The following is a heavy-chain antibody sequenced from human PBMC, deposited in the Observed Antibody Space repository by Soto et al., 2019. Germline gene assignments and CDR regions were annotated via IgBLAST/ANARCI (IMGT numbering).Heavy chain of an antibody. Sequence: PGESLKISCKTSGYNFAGYWIGWVRQMPGKGLEWLGIIFPGDSDTKYSPSFQGQVIISADKSIRTAYLQWSSRKASDTAIYYCARQSGMDVWGQGTTVTVSS. CDR1: GYNFAGYW. J-gene: IGHJ6*02. CDR2: IFPGDSDT. D-gene: IGHD5-12*01. CDR3: ARQSGMDV. V-gene: IGHV5-51*01.